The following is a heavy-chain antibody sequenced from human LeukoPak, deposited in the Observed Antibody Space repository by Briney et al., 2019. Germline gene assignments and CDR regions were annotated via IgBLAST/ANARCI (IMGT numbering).Heavy chain of an antibody. Sequence: SETLSPTCPVYGGSFSVYYWSWTRHPPGKGREWIGEINHSGSTNYNPSLKSRVTISVDTSKNHFSLNLRSVTAADTAVYYCARRSLNSPFRYWGQGTPVTVSS. CDR1: GGSFSVYY. D-gene: IGHD1-26*01. CDR2: INHSGST. CDR3: ARRSLNSPFRY. J-gene: IGHJ4*02. V-gene: IGHV4-34*01.